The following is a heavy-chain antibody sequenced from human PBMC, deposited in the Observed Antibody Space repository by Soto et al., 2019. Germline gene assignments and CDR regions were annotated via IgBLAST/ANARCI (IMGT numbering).Heavy chain of an antibody. D-gene: IGHD6-6*01. CDR1: GDSLKNHY. CDR2: IYDSGST. CDR3: ARYSSSSGGWFDP. J-gene: IGHJ5*02. Sequence: KASETLSLTCSVSGDSLKNHYWAWIRHSPGNGLEWIGNIYDSGSTNYSPALKSRVSMSVDTSKNQFSLKLSSVTAADTAVYYCARYSSSSGGWFDPWGQGTLVTVSS. V-gene: IGHV4-59*11.